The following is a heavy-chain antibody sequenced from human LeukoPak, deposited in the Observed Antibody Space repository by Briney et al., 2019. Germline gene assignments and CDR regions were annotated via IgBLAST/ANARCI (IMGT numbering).Heavy chain of an antibody. V-gene: IGHV3-7*01. CDR1: GFTFSSYA. CDR2: IKQDGSEK. Sequence: GGSLRLSCAASGFTFSSYAMNWVRQAPGKGLEWVANIKQDGSEKYYVDSVKGRFTISRDNAKNSLYLQMNSLRAEDTAVYYCARGLRYSGYYLSLPYYFDYWGQGTLVTVSS. CDR3: ARGLRYSGYYLSLPYYFDY. D-gene: IGHD5-12*01. J-gene: IGHJ4*02.